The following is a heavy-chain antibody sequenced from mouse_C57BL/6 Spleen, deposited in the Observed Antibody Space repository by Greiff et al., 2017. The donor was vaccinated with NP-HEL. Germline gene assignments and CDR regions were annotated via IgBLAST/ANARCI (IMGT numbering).Heavy chain of an antibody. V-gene: IGHV5-6*01. J-gene: IGHJ1*03. CDR3: ARGSNRYFDV. CDR1: GFTFSSYG. Sequence: EVQLVESGGDLVKPGGSLKLSCAASGFTFSSYGMSWVRQTPDKRLEWVATISSGGSYTYYPDSVKGRFTISRDNAKNTLYLQMSSLKSEDTAMYYCARGSNRYFDVWGTGTTVTVSS. CDR2: ISSGGSYT.